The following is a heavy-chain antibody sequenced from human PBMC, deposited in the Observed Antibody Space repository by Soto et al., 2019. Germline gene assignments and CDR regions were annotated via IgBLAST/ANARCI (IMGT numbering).Heavy chain of an antibody. Sequence: EVQLVESGGGLVQPGGSLKLSCAASGFIFSDSAVHWVRQASGKGLEWVGRIRAKTNNYATAYVALVQGRFTVSRDDSKNTAYLQMSSLRTEDTAMYYCIRLEESGCSGDRCYSGFDHWGQGTLVTVSS. CDR2: IRAKTNNYAT. CDR1: GFIFSDSA. D-gene: IGHD2-15*01. J-gene: IGHJ4*02. CDR3: IRLEESGCSGDRCYSGFDH. V-gene: IGHV3-73*02.